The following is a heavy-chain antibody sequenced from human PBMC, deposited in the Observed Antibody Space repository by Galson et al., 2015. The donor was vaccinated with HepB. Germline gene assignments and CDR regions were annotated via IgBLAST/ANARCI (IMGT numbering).Heavy chain of an antibody. CDR3: AKDLGYCSSTSCYSFRGMDV. CDR2: IRYDGSNK. CDR1: GFTFSSYG. V-gene: IGHV3-30*02. D-gene: IGHD2-2*01. J-gene: IGHJ6*02. Sequence: SLRLSCAASGFTFSSYGMHWVRQAPGKGLEWVAFIRYDGSNKYYADSVKGRFTISRDNSKNTLYLQMNSLRAEDTAVYYCAKDLGYCSSTSCYSFRGMDVWGQGTTVTVSS.